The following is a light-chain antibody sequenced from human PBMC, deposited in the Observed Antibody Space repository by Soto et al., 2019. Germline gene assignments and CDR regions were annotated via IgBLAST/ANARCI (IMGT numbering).Light chain of an antibody. CDR3: QQSYSTPWT. Sequence: DIQMTQSPSSLSASVGDRVTITCRASQSISSSLNWYQQKPGKAPKLLIYAASSLKSGVPSRFSGSGSGTDFTLTISSLQPEDFATYYCQQSYSTPWTFGQGTKVDIK. CDR2: AAS. J-gene: IGKJ1*01. CDR1: QSISSS. V-gene: IGKV1-39*01.